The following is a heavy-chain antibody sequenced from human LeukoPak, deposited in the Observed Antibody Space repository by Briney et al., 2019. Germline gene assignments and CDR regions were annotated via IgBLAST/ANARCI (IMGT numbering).Heavy chain of an antibody. CDR3: ARTLSQEYVDPFYYYYGMDV. Sequence: GESLKIPCKGSGYSFTSYWIGWVRQMPGKGLEWMGIIYPGDSDTRYSPSFQGQVTISADKSISTAYLQWNSLKASDTAMYYCARTLSQEYVDPFYYYYGMDVWGQGTTVTVSS. J-gene: IGHJ6*02. D-gene: IGHD2-2*01. CDR1: GYSFTSYW. V-gene: IGHV5-51*01. CDR2: IYPGDSDT.